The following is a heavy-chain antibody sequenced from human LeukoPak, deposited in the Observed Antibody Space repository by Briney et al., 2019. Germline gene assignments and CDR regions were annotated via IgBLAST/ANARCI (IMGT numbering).Heavy chain of an antibody. CDR1: GGSFSGYY. J-gene: IGHJ4*02. Sequence: SETLSLTCAVYGGSFSGYYWSWIRKPPGKGLEWIGEINHSGSTNYNPSLKSRVTISVDTSKNQFSLKLSSVTAADTAVYYCARDGDSSVYWGQGTLVTVSS. CDR2: INHSGST. D-gene: IGHD3-22*01. V-gene: IGHV4-34*01. CDR3: ARDGDSSVY.